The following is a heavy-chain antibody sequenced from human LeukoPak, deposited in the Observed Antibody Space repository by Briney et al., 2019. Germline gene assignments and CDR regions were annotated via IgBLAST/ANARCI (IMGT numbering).Heavy chain of an antibody. CDR3: ARDRYCSGGSCYLNYYYYMDV. D-gene: IGHD2-15*01. CDR2: INHSGST. CDR1: GGSFSAYY. J-gene: IGHJ6*03. V-gene: IGHV4-34*01. Sequence: SETLSLTCAVYGGSFSAYYWTWIRQPPGKGLEWIGKINHSGSTNYNPSLKSRVTISVDTSKNQFSLKLSSVTAADTAVYYCARDRYCSGGSCYLNYYYYMDVWGKGTTVTVSS.